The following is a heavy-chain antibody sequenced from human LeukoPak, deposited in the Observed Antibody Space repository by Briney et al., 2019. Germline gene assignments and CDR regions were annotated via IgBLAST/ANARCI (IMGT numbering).Heavy chain of an antibody. CDR1: GGSISSYY. Sequence: SETLSLTCTVSGGSISSYYWSWIRQPPGKGLEWIGYIYYSGSTNYSPSLKSRVTISVDTSKNQFSLKLSSVTAADTAVYYCARDQHYDFWSGYPETPYYYYYMDVWGKGTTVTVSS. CDR2: IYYSGST. CDR3: ARDQHYDFWSGYPETPYYYYYMDV. D-gene: IGHD3-3*01. J-gene: IGHJ6*03. V-gene: IGHV4-59*01.